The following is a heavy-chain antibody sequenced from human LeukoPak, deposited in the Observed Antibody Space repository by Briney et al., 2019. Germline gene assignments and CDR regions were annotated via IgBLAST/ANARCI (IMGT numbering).Heavy chain of an antibody. CDR1: GGSISSSSYY. Sequence: SETLSLTCTVSGGSISSSSYYWGWIRQPPGKGLEWIGSIYYSGSTYYNPSLKSRVTISVDTSKNQFSLKLSSVTAADTAVYYCARHSDYSSSWEEKCHHKPFDYWGQGTLVTASS. D-gene: IGHD6-13*01. CDR3: ARHSDYSSSWEEKCHHKPFDY. J-gene: IGHJ4*02. V-gene: IGHV4-39*01. CDR2: IYYSGST.